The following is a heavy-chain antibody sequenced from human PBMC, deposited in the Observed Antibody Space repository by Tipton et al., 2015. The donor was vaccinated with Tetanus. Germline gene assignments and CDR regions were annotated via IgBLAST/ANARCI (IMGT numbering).Heavy chain of an antibody. Sequence: EVQLVQSGGEVKKPGESLKISCKGSGYIFNNYWIGWVCQKPGKGLEWMGIIYPGDSDTRYSPSFQGRVTISVDKSINTAYLQWSSLKASDTSMFYCARAHCTDGVCNFDFWGQGALVTVAS. V-gene: IGHV5-51*01. J-gene: IGHJ4*02. D-gene: IGHD2-8*01. CDR3: ARAHCTDGVCNFDF. CDR1: GYIFNNYW. CDR2: IYPGDSDT.